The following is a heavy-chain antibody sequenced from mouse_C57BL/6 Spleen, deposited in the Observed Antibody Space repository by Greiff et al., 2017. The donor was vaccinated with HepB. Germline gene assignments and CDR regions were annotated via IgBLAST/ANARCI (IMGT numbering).Heavy chain of an antibody. V-gene: IGHV3-6*01. Sequence: ESGPGLVKPSQSLSLTCSVTGYSITSGYYWNWIRQFPGNKLEWMGYISYDGSNNYNPSLKNRISITRDTSKNQFFLKLNSVTTEDTATYYCARDHGYYGYFDVWGTGTTVTVSS. J-gene: IGHJ1*03. CDR1: GYSITSGYY. D-gene: IGHD2-2*01. CDR3: ARDHGYYGYFDV. CDR2: ISYDGSN.